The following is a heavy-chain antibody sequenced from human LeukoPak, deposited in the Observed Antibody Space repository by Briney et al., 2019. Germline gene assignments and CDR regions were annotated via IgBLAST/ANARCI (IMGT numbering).Heavy chain of an antibody. V-gene: IGHV4-59*08. D-gene: IGHD1-26*01. CDR3: ARQGELAIDY. J-gene: IGHJ4*02. CDR2: IYNTGRT. Sequence: SETLSLTCSVSGGSITNYYWSWIRQSPGKGLEWIGFIYNTGRTNYNPSLQSRVTMSIDTSKNQFSLKLSSVTAADTAVYYCARQGELAIDYWGQGTLVT. CDR1: GGSITNYY.